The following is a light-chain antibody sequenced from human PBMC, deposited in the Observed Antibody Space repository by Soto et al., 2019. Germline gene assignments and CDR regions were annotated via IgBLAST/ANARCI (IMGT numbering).Light chain of an antibody. J-gene: IGKJ5*01. V-gene: IGKV3-11*01. CDR2: DAS. CDR3: QHRINWLFT. CDR1: QSAISN. Sequence: DTVLTQSPGTLSLSPGERATLSCRASQSAISNLAWYQQKPGQTPRLLIYDASTRATGIPARFSGSGSGTDFTLTISSLEPEDFAVYYCQHRINWLFTFGQGTRLEIK.